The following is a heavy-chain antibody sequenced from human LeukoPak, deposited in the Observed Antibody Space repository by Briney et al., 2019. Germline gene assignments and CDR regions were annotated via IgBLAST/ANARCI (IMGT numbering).Heavy chain of an antibody. CDR1: GGSFSGYY. J-gene: IGHJ4*02. CDR2: IKQDGSEK. D-gene: IGHD2-15*01. V-gene: IGHV3-7*01. Sequence: PSETLSLTCAVYGGSFSGYYWSWIRQAPGKGLEWVANIKQDGSEKYYVDSVKGRFTISRDNAKNSLYLQMNSLRAEDTAVYYCAVQNGYCSGGSCYFDYWGQGTLVTVSS. CDR3: AVQNGYCSGGSCYFDY.